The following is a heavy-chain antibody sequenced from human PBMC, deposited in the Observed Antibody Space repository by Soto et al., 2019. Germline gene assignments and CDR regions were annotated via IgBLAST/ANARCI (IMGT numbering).Heavy chain of an antibody. V-gene: IGHV3-33*01. Sequence: GGSLRLSCAASGFTFSSYGMHWVRQAPGKGLEWVAVIWYDGSNKYYADSVKGRFTISRDNSKNTLYLQMNSLRAEDTAVYYCARDCLEWLSSDAFDIWGQGTMVTVSS. CDR3: ARDCLEWLSSDAFDI. CDR2: IWYDGSNK. D-gene: IGHD3-3*01. J-gene: IGHJ3*02. CDR1: GFTFSSYG.